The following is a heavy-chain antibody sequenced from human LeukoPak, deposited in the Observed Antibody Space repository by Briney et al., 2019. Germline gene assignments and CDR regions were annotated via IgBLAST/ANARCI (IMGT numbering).Heavy chain of an antibody. D-gene: IGHD1-14*01. CDR2: IMSNGGTT. Sequence: PGGSLRLSCGASGFTFSSYAMSWVRQAPGKGLEWVSAIMSNGGTTYYADSVKGRFTISRDNSKNTLYLQMNSLRAEDTAVFYCAKDRLTIDAFDIWGQGTMVTVSS. CDR1: GFTFSSYA. CDR3: AKDRLTIDAFDI. J-gene: IGHJ3*02. V-gene: IGHV3-23*01.